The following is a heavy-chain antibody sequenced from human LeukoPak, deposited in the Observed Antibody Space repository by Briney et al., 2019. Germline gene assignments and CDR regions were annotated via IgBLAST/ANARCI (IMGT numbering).Heavy chain of an antibody. CDR2: IRGSGGDI. Sequence: PGGSLRLSCAASGFTFSDYYMGWIRQAPRKGLEWVSYIRGSGGDIHYADSVKGRFIISRDNAKSSLYLQMNSLRAEDTAVYYCARDIVAAGLFFDYWGQGTLVTVSS. CDR1: GFTFSDYY. V-gene: IGHV3-11*04. D-gene: IGHD6-13*01. CDR3: ARDIVAAGLFFDY. J-gene: IGHJ4*02.